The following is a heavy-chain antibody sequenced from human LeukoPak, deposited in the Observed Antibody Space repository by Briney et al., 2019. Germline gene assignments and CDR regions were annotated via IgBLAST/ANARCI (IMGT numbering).Heavy chain of an antibody. V-gene: IGHV4-34*01. CDR2: INHSGST. J-gene: IGHJ6*03. CDR3: ARGSRPPSLRGPVKYMYV. D-gene: IGHD3-10*01. Sequence: SETLSLTCAVYGGSFSGYYWSWIRQPPGKGLEWIGEINHSGSTNYNPSLKSRVTISVDTSKNQFSLKLSSVTAADTAMDYCARGSRPPSLRGPVKYMYVWGKGTTVTVSS. CDR1: GGSFSGYY.